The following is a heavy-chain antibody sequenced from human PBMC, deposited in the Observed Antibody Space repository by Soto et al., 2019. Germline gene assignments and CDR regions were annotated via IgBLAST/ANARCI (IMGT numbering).Heavy chain of an antibody. D-gene: IGHD1-20*01. J-gene: IGHJ6*02. CDR2: IYPADSDT. V-gene: IGHV5-51*01. Sequence: GASLQISCKRVVFKYTSSWIGWERQIKGKGLEWMAIIYPADSDTRYSPSFQGQVTISADKSISTAYLQWSSLKASDTAIYYFTKNPYYNRISPYGMDVCGQGTTVSVSS. CDR3: TKNPYYNRISPYGMDV. CDR1: VFKYTSSW.